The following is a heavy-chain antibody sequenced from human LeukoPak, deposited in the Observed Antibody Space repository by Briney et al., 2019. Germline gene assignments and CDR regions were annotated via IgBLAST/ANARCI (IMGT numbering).Heavy chain of an antibody. J-gene: IGHJ4*02. V-gene: IGHV4-61*01. D-gene: IGHD3-10*01. Sequence: PSETLSLTCTVSGYSISSGYYWSWIRQPPGKGLEWIGYIYYSGSTNYNPSLKSRVTISVDTSKNQFSLKLSSVTAADTAVYYCARYGSGSYYHPYGLDYWGQGTLVTVSS. CDR1: GYSISSGYY. CDR3: ARYGSGSYYHPYGLDY. CDR2: IYYSGST.